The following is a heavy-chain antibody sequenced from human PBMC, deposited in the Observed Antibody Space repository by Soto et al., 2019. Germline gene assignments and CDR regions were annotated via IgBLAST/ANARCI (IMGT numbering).Heavy chain of an antibody. D-gene: IGHD2-2*01. J-gene: IGHJ6*02. V-gene: IGHV1-69*13. Sequence: SVKVSCKASGGTFSSYAISWVRQAPGQGLEWMGGIIPIFGTANYAQKFQGRVTITADESTSTAYMELSSLRSEDTAVYYCAREIRGYQLLRIHYYYYGLDVWGQGTTVTVSS. CDR2: IIPIFGTA. CDR3: AREIRGYQLLRIHYYYYGLDV. CDR1: GGTFSSYA.